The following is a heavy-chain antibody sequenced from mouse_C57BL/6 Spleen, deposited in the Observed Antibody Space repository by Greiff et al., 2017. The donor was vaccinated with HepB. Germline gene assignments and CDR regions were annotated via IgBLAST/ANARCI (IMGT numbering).Heavy chain of an antibody. V-gene: IGHV5-6*01. Sequence: EVHLVESGGDLVKPGGSLKLSCAASGFTFSSYGMSWVRQTPDKRLEWVATISSGGSYTYYPDSVKGRFTISRDNAKNTLYLQMSRLKSEDTAMYYCARQGDSSGPGPFAYWGQGTLVTVSA. J-gene: IGHJ3*01. CDR3: ARQGDSSGPGPFAY. CDR1: GFTFSSYG. CDR2: ISSGGSYT. D-gene: IGHD3-2*02.